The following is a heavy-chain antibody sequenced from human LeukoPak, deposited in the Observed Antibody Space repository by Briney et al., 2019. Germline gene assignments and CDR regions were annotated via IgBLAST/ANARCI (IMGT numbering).Heavy chain of an antibody. CDR3: ARGHLREGMDV. CDR1: GDSVSSNSAA. D-gene: IGHD4-17*01. CDR2: TYYRSKYYN. V-gene: IGHV6-1*01. J-gene: IGHJ6*04. Sequence: SQTLSLTCAISGDSVSSNSAAWNWIGQSPSRGLEWLGRTYYRSKYYNEYAVSVKSRITINPDTSKNQFSLQLDSVTPEDTAVYYCARGHLREGMDVWGKGTTVTVSS.